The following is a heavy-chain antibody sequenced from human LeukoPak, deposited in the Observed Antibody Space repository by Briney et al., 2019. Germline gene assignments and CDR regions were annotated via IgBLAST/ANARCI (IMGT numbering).Heavy chain of an antibody. D-gene: IGHD3-10*01. V-gene: IGHV1-8*03. CDR2: MNPNSGNT. CDR1: GYTFTSYD. Sequence: GASVKVSCKASGYTFTSYDINWVRQATGQGLEWMGWMNPNSGNTGYAQKFQGRVTITRNTSISTAYMELSSLKASDTAMYYCARSSQNYGSGSTPFDPWGQGTLVTVSS. CDR3: ARSSQNYGSGSTPFDP. J-gene: IGHJ5*02.